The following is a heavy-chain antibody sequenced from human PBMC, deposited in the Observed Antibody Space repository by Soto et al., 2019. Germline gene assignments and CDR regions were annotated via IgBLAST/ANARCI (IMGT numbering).Heavy chain of an antibody. Sequence: EVQLVESGGGLVQPGRSLRLSCTASGFTFGDYAMSWFRQAPGKGLEWGGFIRSKAYGGTTEYVASVKGRFTISRDDSKSIAYLQMNSLKTEDTAVYYCTRGLGVATILPAWFDPWGQGTLVTVSS. D-gene: IGHD5-12*01. V-gene: IGHV3-49*03. CDR2: IRSKAYGGTT. J-gene: IGHJ5*02. CDR1: GFTFGDYA. CDR3: TRGLGVATILPAWFDP.